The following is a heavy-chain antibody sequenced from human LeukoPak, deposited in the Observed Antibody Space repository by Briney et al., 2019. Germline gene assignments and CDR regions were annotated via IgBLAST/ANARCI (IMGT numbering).Heavy chain of an antibody. CDR1: GFTYSNYA. V-gene: IGHV3-64*01. Sequence: GGSLRLSCAASGFTYSNYAMHWVRQAPGKGLEYVSAISSNGGSTYYANSVKGRFTISRDNSKNTLYLQMGSLRAEDMAVYYCARVGHTLVRGVIGTIYYWGQGTLVAVSS. J-gene: IGHJ4*02. CDR3: ARVGHTLVRGVIGTIYY. D-gene: IGHD3-10*01. CDR2: ISSNGGST.